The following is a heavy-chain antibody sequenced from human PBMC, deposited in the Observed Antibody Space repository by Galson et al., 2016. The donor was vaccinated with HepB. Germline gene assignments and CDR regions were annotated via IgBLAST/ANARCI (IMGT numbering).Heavy chain of an antibody. J-gene: IGHJ4*02. D-gene: IGHD3-9*01. CDR2: ITPIFGSA. CDR1: GGSFSTYA. CDR3: ERVPDILTGYYMTAGDY. V-gene: IGHV1-69*06. Sequence: SVKVSCKASGGSFSTYAISWVRQAPGQGLEWVGGITPIFGSANYAQKFRGRVTITADRSTSTVFMELSSLRSDDTATYYCERVPDILTGYYMTAGDYWGQGTLISVSS.